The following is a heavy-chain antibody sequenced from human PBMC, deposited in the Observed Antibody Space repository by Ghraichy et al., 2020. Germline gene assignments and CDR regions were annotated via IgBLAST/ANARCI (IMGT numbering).Heavy chain of an antibody. CDR1: GFSFSNYW. D-gene: IGHD6-13*01. CDR2: INPDGSFT. V-gene: IGHV3-74*01. CDR3: TRTTDSWYFDY. J-gene: IGHJ4*02. Sequence: GESLNISCAASGFSFSNYWMIWVRQAPGKGLVWVSRINPDGSFTDYAGSVEGRFTISRDNAKNTVFLQMNSLRAEDTAVYYCTRTTDSWYFDYWGQGSPVTVSS.